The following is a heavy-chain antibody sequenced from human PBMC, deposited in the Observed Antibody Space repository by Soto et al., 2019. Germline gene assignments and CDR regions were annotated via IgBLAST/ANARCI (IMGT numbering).Heavy chain of an antibody. CDR1: GDAFTNYI. J-gene: IGHJ4*02. CDR3: ARGRDQPPVGLYFDS. D-gene: IGHD1-26*01. V-gene: IGHV1-69*01. Sequence: QVQLVQSGAEVKKPGSSVKVSCKASGDAFTNYIFDWVRQAPGQGLEWMGGIIPMFGTPKYAQTFQDRVTLFPEGSTGTAYLELTRLRVDDTAVYYCARGRDQPPVGLYFDSWGEGTRVTVSS. CDR2: IIPMFGTP.